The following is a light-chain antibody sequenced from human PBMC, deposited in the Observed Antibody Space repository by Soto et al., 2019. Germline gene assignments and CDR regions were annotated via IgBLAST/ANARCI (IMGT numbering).Light chain of an antibody. CDR1: RPVSSN. V-gene: IGKV3-15*01. J-gene: IGKJ2*01. Sequence: EIVMTQSPANMSVSPGERVAVSCRASRPVSSNLAWYQQKPGQAPRLLIYGSSTRATGIPARFSGSGSGTEFTLTITSLQSVDIAIYYCQQYNDWLYSFGQGTKVDIK. CDR2: GSS. CDR3: QQYNDWLYS.